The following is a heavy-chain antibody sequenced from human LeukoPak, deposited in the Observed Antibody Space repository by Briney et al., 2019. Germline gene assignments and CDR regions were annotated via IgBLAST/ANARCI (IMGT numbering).Heavy chain of an antibody. CDR1: GFTFSSYG. CDR2: IKQDGSEK. V-gene: IGHV3-7*01. D-gene: IGHD3-10*01. J-gene: IGHJ6*03. Sequence: GGTLRLSCAASGFTFSSYGMSWVRQAPGKGLEWVANIKQDGSEKYYVDSVKGRFTISRDNAKNSLFLQMNSLRAEDTAVYYCARENMVRGITENYYMDVWGRGTTVTISS. CDR3: ARENMVRGITENYYMDV.